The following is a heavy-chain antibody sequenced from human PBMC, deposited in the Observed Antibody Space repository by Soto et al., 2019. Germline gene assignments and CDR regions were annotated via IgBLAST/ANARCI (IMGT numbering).Heavy chain of an antibody. CDR2: INAGNGNT. D-gene: IGHD3-3*01. V-gene: IGHV1-3*01. CDR1: GYTFTSYA. CDR3: ARGPSRFLEWLSPPFDY. Sequence: ASVKVSCKASGYTFTSYAMHWVRQAPGQRLEWVGWINAGNGNTKYSQKFQGRVTITRDTSASTAYMELSSLRSEDTAVYYCARGPSRFLEWLSPPFDYWGQGTLVNVSS. J-gene: IGHJ4*02.